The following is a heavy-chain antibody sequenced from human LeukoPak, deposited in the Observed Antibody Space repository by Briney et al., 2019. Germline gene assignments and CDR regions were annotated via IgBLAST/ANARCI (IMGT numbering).Heavy chain of an antibody. CDR1: GYSFTTHW. J-gene: IGHJ6*03. CDR2: IYPDDSDT. Sequence: GESLKISCKASGYSFTTHWIGWVRQMPGKGLEWMGIIYPDDSDTKYSPSFQGQVTISADKSISTAFLQWSSLKASDTAMYYCARPRIAAAGNVYYMDVWGKGTTVTVSS. V-gene: IGHV5-51*01. CDR3: ARPRIAAAGNVYYMDV. D-gene: IGHD6-13*01.